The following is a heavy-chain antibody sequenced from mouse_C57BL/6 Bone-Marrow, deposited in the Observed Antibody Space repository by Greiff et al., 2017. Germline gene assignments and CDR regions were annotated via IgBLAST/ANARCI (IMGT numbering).Heavy chain of an antibody. CDR3: ARGYYRAMDY. V-gene: IGHV1-82*01. CDR2: IYPGDGDT. D-gene: IGHD1-1*01. Sequence: VQLQQSGPELVKPGASVKISCKASGYAFSSSWMNWVKQRPGKGLEWIGRIYPGDGDTNYNGKFKGKATLTADKSSSTAYMQLSSLTSEDSAVYFCARGYYRAMDYWGQVTSVTVSS. CDR1: GYAFSSSW. J-gene: IGHJ4*01.